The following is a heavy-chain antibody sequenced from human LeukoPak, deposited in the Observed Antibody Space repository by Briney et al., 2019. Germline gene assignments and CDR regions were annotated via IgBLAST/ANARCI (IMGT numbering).Heavy chain of an antibody. D-gene: IGHD3-16*01. J-gene: IGHJ4*02. V-gene: IGHV3-23*01. CDR1: GFTFRSYG. Sequence: GGSLRLSCAASGFTFRSYGMSWVRQAPGKGLEWVSSISGGGGSTYFADSVKGRFTISRDNSKNTLYLQMNSLRAEDTAVYYCAKDFRRGGPFDYWGQGTLVTVSS. CDR2: ISGGGGST. CDR3: AKDFRRGGPFDY.